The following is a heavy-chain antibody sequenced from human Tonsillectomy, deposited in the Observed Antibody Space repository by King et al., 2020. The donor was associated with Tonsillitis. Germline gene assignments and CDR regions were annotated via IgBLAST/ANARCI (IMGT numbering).Heavy chain of an antibody. D-gene: IGHD3-10*01. J-gene: IGHJ4*02. CDR3: TSQAGDY. V-gene: IGHV3-30*02. CDR1: GFNFSING. CDR2: IRDDGSYQ. Sequence: VQLVESGGGVVQPGGSLRLSCAASGFNFSINGLHWVRQAPGKGLEWVAFIRDDGSYQFPADSVKGRFTISRDNSKKLLYLQLNSLRHDDTAVYYCTSQAGDYWGQGTLVTVSS.